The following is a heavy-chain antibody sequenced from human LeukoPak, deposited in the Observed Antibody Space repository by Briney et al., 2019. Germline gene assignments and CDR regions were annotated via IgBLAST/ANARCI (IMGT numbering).Heavy chain of an antibody. V-gene: IGHV1-46*01. D-gene: IGHD4-23*01. J-gene: IGHJ4*02. CDR2: INPSGGST. CDR3: AGATTVVNPFDY. Sequence: GASVKVSCKASGYTFTSYYMHWVRQAPGQGLEWMGIINPSGGSTSYAQKFQGRVTMTRDTSTSTVYMELSSLRSEDTAVYYCAGATTVVNPFDYWGQGTLVTVSS. CDR1: GYTFTSYY.